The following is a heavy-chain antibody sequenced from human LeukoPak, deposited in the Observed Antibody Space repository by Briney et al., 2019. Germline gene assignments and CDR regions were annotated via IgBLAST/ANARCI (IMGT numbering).Heavy chain of an antibody. V-gene: IGHV4-39*07. CDR1: GGSISSSNYY. CDR3: ASAVPSTTFIFDY. D-gene: IGHD2/OR15-2a*01. CDR2: INHSGST. J-gene: IGHJ4*02. Sequence: KPSETLSLTCTVSGGSISSSNYYWSWIRQPPGKGLEWIGEINHSGSTNYNPSLKSRVTISVDTSKNQFSLKLSSVTAADTAVYYCASAVPSTTFIFDYWGQGTLVTVSS.